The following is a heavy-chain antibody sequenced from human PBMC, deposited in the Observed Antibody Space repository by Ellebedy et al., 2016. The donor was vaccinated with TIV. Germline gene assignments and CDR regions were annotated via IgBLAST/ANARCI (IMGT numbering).Heavy chain of an antibody. D-gene: IGHD1-26*01. CDR2: ISYDGSNK. CDR1: GFTFSSYG. J-gene: IGHJ4*02. CDR3: AKGRGGSYYSSIDY. V-gene: IGHV3-30*18. Sequence: GESLKISCAASGFTFSSYGMHWVRQAPGKGLEWVAVISYDGSNKYYAASVKGRFTISRDNSKNTLYLQMNSLRAEDTAVYYCAKGRGGSYYSSIDYWGQGTLVTVSS.